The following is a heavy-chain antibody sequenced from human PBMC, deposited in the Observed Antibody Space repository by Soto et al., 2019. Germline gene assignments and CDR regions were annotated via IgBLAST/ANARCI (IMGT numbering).Heavy chain of an antibody. J-gene: IGHJ4*02. CDR2: ISSSSSTI. Sequence: EVQLVESGGGLVQPGGSLRLSCAASGFTFSSYSMNWVRQAPGKGLEWVSYISSSSSTIYYADSVKGRFTISRDNAKNSLYLQMNSLRAEDTAVYYCAREDGNIVATPDYWGQGTLVTVSS. CDR1: GFTFSSYS. V-gene: IGHV3-48*01. D-gene: IGHD5-12*01. CDR3: AREDGNIVATPDY.